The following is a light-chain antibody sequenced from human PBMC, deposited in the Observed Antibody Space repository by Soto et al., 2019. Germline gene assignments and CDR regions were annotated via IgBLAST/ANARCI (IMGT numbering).Light chain of an antibody. CDR3: QKYNSVPVT. CDR2: SAS. CDR1: QDISIF. J-gene: IGKJ5*01. Sequence: IQMTQSPYSLSASVGDRVTITCRASQDISIFLAWYQQKPGTIPKLLIYSASTLQSGVPSRFSGSGFGTDFSLTISNLQPEDVATYYCQKYNSVPVTFGQGTRLEIK. V-gene: IGKV1-27*01.